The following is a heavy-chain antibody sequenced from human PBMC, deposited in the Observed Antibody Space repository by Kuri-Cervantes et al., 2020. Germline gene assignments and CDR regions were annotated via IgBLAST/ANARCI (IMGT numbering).Heavy chain of an antibody. CDR3: ARHKELDAFDI. Sequence: ESLKISCTVSGGSISSSSYYWGWIRQPPGKGLEWIGSIYYSGSTYYNPSPKSRVTISVDTSKNQFSLKLSSVTAADTAVYYCARHKELDAFDIWGQGTMVTVSS. J-gene: IGHJ3*02. CDR1: GGSISSSSYY. D-gene: IGHD1-7*01. V-gene: IGHV4-39*01. CDR2: IYYSGST.